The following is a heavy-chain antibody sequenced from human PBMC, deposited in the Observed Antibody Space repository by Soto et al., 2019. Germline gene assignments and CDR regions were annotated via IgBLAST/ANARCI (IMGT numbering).Heavy chain of an antibody. Sequence: GGSLRLSCTTSGFPFNTYGTHWVRQAPGKGLEWVAIIWYDGSNKYYADSVKGRFTISRDNSKNTLYLQMNSLRAEDTALYYCARADCTGAYCYSWPFNYGVDVWGQGTTVTVSS. J-gene: IGHJ6*02. D-gene: IGHD2-15*01. CDR2: IWYDGSNK. CDR3: ARADCTGAYCYSWPFNYGVDV. V-gene: IGHV3-33*08. CDR1: GFPFNTYG.